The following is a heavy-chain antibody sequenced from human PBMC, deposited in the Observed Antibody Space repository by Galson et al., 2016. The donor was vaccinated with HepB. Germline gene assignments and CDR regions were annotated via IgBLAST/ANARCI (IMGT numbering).Heavy chain of an antibody. Sequence: ALVKPTQTLTLTCTFSGFSLTTSGVAVGWIRQPPGKALEWLALIYWNDDKRYSPSLKSRLTITKDTSKNQVVLTLTNMDPVDTATYYCAHRRTSADYGSGKDHYFDYWGQGTLVTVSS. CDR3: AHRRTSADYGSGKDHYFDY. V-gene: IGHV2-5*01. J-gene: IGHJ4*02. D-gene: IGHD3-10*01. CDR1: GFSLTTSGVA. CDR2: IYWNDDK.